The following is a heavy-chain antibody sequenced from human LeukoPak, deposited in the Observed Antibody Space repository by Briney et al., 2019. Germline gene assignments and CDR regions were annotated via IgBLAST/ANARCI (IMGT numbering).Heavy chain of an antibody. CDR3: AREKGYRHYFDY. D-gene: IGHD3-16*02. Sequence: GGSLRLSCAASGFTFSSYGMHWVRQAPGKGLEWVAFIRYDGSNKYYADSVKGRFTISRDNSKNTLYLQMNSLRAEDTAVYYCAREKGYRHYFDYWGQGTMVTVSS. CDR1: GFTFSSYG. CDR2: IRYDGSNK. J-gene: IGHJ4*02. V-gene: IGHV3-30*02.